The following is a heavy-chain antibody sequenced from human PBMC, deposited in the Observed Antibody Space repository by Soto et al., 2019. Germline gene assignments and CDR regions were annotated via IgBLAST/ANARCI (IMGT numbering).Heavy chain of an antibody. V-gene: IGHV3-7*01. CDR1: GFTFSSSF. Sequence: GGSLRLSCVASGFTFSSSFMGWVRQAPGKGLEWVANINQDGSEKYYVDSVKGRFTISRDNAKNSLYPQMNSLRAEDTAVYYCARDRAALYYYDSSGYPLVDYWGQGTLVTVSS. CDR2: INQDGSEK. J-gene: IGHJ4*02. D-gene: IGHD3-22*01. CDR3: ARDRAALYYYDSSGYPLVDY.